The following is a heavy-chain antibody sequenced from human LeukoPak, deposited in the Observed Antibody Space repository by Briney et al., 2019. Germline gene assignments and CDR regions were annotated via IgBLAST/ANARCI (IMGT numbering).Heavy chain of an antibody. CDR2: IYHSGST. D-gene: IGHD1-26*01. J-gene: IGHJ3*02. V-gene: IGHV4-38-2*01. Sequence: SETLSLTCAVSGYSISSGYYWGWIRQPPGKGLEWIGSIYHSGSTYYNPSLKSRVTISVDTSKNQFSLKLSSVTAADTAVYYRARPRLDSGSYYPHAFDIWGQGTMVTVSS. CDR1: GYSISSGYY. CDR3: ARPRLDSGSYYPHAFDI.